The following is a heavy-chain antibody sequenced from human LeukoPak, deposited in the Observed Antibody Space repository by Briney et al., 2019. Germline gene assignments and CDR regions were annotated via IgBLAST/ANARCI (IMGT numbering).Heavy chain of an antibody. Sequence: SETLSLTCTVSGDSISSSYCSWIRQPPGKGLEWIGYIYNSGSTNYNPSLKGRVTISLDTSKNQFSLKLTSVTAADTAVYYCARTRYFDYWGRGTLVTVSS. CDR3: ARTRYFDY. CDR2: IYNSGST. J-gene: IGHJ4*02. CDR1: GDSISSSY. V-gene: IGHV4-59*01.